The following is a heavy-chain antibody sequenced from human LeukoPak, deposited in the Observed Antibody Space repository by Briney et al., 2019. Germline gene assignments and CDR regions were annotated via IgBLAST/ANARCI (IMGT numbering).Heavy chain of an antibody. V-gene: IGHV3-23*01. Sequence: GGSLRLSCAASGFTFDDYVMSWVRQAPGKGLEWVSAISGSGGSTYYADSVKGRFTISRDNSKNTLYLQMNSLRAEDTAVYYCAKESHRGSSWYGFDYWGQGTLVTVSS. CDR1: GFTFDDYV. CDR3: AKESHRGSSWYGFDY. J-gene: IGHJ4*02. D-gene: IGHD6-13*01. CDR2: ISGSGGST.